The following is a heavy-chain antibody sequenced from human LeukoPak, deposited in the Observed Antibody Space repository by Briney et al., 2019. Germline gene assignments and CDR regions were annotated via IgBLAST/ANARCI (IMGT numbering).Heavy chain of an antibody. CDR2: INAGHGNT. J-gene: IGHJ6*02. CDR1: GYTFTSYA. CDR3: AAGMITMVRGAYGMDV. V-gene: IGHV1-3*01. D-gene: IGHD3-10*01. Sequence: ASVKVSCKASGYTFTSYAIQWVRQAPGQRLEWMGWINAGHGNTKYSQKFQGRVTITRDTSASTAYMELSSLRSEDTAVYYCAAGMITMVRGAYGMDVWGQGTTVTVS.